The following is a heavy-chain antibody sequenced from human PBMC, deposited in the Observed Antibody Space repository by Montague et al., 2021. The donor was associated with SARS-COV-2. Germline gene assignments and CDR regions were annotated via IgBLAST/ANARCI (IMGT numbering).Heavy chain of an antibody. V-gene: IGHV4-34*01. J-gene: IGHJ3*01. D-gene: IGHD2-2*01. CDR1: GGSFSVYY. Sequence: SETLSLACAVYGGSFSVYYWCWLRQSPRRGLEWIAVINHSGTANYNPSLKRRVSISVDTSKNQFTLKLTSVTAAATAMYYCAKEREVVRAARTLVAFDLWGQGTMVTVSS. CDR3: AKEREVVRAARTLVAFDL. CDR2: INHSGTA.